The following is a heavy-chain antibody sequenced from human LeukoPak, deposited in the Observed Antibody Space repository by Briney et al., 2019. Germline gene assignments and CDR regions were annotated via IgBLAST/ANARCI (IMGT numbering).Heavy chain of an antibody. D-gene: IGHD3-10*01. CDR1: GVSFSGYY. CDR2: INHSGST. Sequence: PSETLSLTCAVYGVSFSGYYWSWVRQPPGKGLEWIGEINHSGSTNYNPSLKSRVTISVDTSKNQFSLKLSSVTAADTAVYYCARHVRSKRKGSGSYPKYYYYYMDVWGKGTTVTISS. V-gene: IGHV4-34*01. CDR3: ARHVRSKRKGSGSYPKYYYYYMDV. J-gene: IGHJ6*03.